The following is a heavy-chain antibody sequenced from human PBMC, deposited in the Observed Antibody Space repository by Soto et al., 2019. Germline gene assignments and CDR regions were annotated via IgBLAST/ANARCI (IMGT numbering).Heavy chain of an antibody. CDR1: GYTFTGYY. V-gene: IGHV1-46*01. CDR2: INPSGDSR. D-gene: IGHD3-22*01. J-gene: IGHJ3*02. CDR3: ASMATADYDSSGLRAFDI. Sequence: ASVKVSCKASGYTFTGYYVHWVRQAPGQGLEWMGIINPSGDSRNYAQKFQGRVTITRDTSTSTVYMDLSSLRSEDTAVYYCASMATADYDSSGLRAFDIWGQGTMVTVSS.